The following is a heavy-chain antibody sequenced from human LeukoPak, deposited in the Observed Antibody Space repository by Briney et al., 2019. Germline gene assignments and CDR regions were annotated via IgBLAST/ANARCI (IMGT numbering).Heavy chain of an antibody. CDR2: ISWNSGSI. D-gene: IGHD1-26*01. Sequence: GGSLRLSRAASGFTFDDYAIHWVRQAPGKGLEWVSGISWNSGSIGYADSVKGRFTISRDNAKNSLYLQMNSLRAEDTAVYYCARDEWDPEGFRDYWGQGTLVTVSS. V-gene: IGHV3-9*01. J-gene: IGHJ4*02. CDR1: GFTFDDYA. CDR3: ARDEWDPEGFRDY.